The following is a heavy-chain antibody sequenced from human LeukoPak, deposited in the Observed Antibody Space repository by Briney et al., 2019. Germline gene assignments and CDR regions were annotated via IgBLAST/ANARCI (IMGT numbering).Heavy chain of an antibody. Sequence: PSETLSLTCTVSGGSISSYYWSWIRQPPGKGLKWIGNIYYSGSTNYNPSLKGRVTISVDTSKNQFSLKLSSVTAADTAVYYCARHGGYCSSTSCYGTGFDYWGQGTLVTVSS. V-gene: IGHV4-59*08. CDR1: GGSISSYY. J-gene: IGHJ4*02. CDR2: IYYSGST. CDR3: ARHGGYCSSTSCYGTGFDY. D-gene: IGHD2-2*01.